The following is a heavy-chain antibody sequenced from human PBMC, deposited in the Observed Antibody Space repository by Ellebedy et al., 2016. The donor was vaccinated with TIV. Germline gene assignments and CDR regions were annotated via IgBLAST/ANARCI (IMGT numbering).Heavy chain of an antibody. V-gene: IGHV4-59*08. Sequence: SETLSLTXTVSGGSISSYYWSWIRQPPGKGLEWIGYIYYSGSTNYNPSLKSRVTISVDTSKNQFSLKLSSVTAADTAVYYCARYYCSGGSCYLDYWGQGTLVTVSS. D-gene: IGHD2-15*01. CDR2: IYYSGST. CDR3: ARYYCSGGSCYLDY. CDR1: GGSISSYY. J-gene: IGHJ4*02.